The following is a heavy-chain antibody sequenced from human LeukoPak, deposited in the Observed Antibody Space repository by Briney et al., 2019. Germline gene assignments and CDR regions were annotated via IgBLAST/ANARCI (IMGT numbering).Heavy chain of an antibody. V-gene: IGHV3-23*01. D-gene: IGHD2-21*02. Sequence: PGGSLRLSCAASGFTFRNYAMSWVRQAPGKGLEWVSAISDSGAGTYYADSVKGRFTISRDNSKTTLYLQMNSLRAEDTAVYYCVVVTGTWWGQGTLVTVSS. CDR2: ISDSGAGT. CDR1: GFTFRNYA. J-gene: IGHJ4*02. CDR3: VVVTGTW.